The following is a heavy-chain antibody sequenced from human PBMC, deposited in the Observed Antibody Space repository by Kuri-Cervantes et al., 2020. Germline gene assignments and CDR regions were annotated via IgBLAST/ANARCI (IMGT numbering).Heavy chain of an antibody. CDR2: IYYSGST. Sequence: SETLSLTCTVSGGSISSSSYYWGWNRQPPGKGLEWIGSIYYSGSTYYNPSLKSRVTISVDTSKNQFSLKLSSVTAADTAVYYCASVAVAGKGPDYWGQGTLVTVSS. CDR1: GGSISSSSYY. D-gene: IGHD6-19*01. V-gene: IGHV4-39*07. J-gene: IGHJ4*02. CDR3: ASVAVAGKGPDY.